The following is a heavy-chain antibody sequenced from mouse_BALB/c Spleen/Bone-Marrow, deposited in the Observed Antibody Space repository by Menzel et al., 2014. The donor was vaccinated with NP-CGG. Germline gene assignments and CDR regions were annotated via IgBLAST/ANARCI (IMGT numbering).Heavy chain of an antibody. V-gene: IGHV1-69*01. Sequence: VKLQESGAELVMPGASVKMSCKASGYTFTDYWMHWVKQRPGQGLEWIGAIDTSDSYTSYNQKFKGKATLTVDESSSTAYMQLSSLTSEDSAVYYCARSTMITTGAMDYWVKEPQSPSPQ. D-gene: IGHD2-4*01. CDR3: ARSTMITTGAMDY. J-gene: IGHJ4*01. CDR1: GYTFTDYW. CDR2: IDTSDSYT.